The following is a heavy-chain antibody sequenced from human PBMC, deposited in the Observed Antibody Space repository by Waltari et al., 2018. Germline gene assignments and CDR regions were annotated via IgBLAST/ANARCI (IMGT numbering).Heavy chain of an antibody. CDR2: ICYRGSI. D-gene: IGHD5-12*01. Sequence: QLQLQESGPGLVKPSGTLSLTCSVSGGSISSSRYYWGWIRQSPGKGLEWIGSICYRGSIYYHPTLQSRVTISGDTAKNQFSLNRSSVTAADTAVYYCARHWKRNGYRFDPWGQGTRVTVSS. CDR1: GGSISSSRYY. V-gene: IGHV4-39*01. J-gene: IGHJ5*02. CDR3: ARHWKRNGYRFDP.